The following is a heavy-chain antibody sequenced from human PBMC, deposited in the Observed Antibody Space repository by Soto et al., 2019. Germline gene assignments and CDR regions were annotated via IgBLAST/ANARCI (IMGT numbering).Heavy chain of an antibody. CDR2: ISSSSSTI. J-gene: IGHJ6*02. D-gene: IGHD4-17*01. V-gene: IGHV3-48*02. CDR3: ASNTMTTLNYYYYGMDI. Sequence: PGGSLRLSCAAFGFTFSSDSMNWVRQAPGKGLEWVSYISSSSSTIYYADSVKGRFTISRDNAKNSLYLQMNSLRDEDTAVYYCASNTMTTLNYYYYGMDIWGQGTTVTVSS. CDR1: GFTFSSDS.